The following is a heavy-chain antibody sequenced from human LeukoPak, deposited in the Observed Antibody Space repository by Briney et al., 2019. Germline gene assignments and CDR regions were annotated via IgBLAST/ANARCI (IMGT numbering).Heavy chain of an antibody. J-gene: IGHJ2*01. CDR2: ISPNSGGT. V-gene: IGHV1-2*02. CDR3: ARGDTANVGDWYFDL. Sequence: KASGNSFTGYSMHWVRQAPGQGLEWMGWISPNSGGTNYAQNFQGRLTMTGDTSIGTAYMELNRLQSDDTAVYYCARGDTANVGDWYFDLWGRGTLVTVSS. D-gene: IGHD5-18*01. CDR1: GNSFTGYS.